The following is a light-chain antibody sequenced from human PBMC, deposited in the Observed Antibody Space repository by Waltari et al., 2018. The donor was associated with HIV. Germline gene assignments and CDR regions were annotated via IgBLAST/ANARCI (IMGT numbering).Light chain of an antibody. Sequence: QSALTQPPSASGSPGQSVTISCTGTSTDVPTYNYVSWYQQHPGEAPKILIYEVNKRPSGGPDRSSGAKSGYTASLTVSGLQADDEADYYCTSYEGKNNLVFGGGTKLTVL. CDR2: EVN. V-gene: IGLV2-8*01. CDR1: STDVPTYNY. CDR3: TSYEGKNNLV. J-gene: IGLJ2*01.